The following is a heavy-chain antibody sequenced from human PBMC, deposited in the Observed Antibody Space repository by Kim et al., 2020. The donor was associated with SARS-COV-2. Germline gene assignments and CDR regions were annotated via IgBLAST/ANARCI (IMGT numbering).Heavy chain of an antibody. J-gene: IGHJ4*01. CDR3: ATRAVVRGGSTYFDF. D-gene: IGHD3-10*01. V-gene: IGHV4-39*01. Sequence: SETLSLTCTVSGGSISTTSYSWGWIRQPPGKGLEWIGNIYSSGSTYYSPSRRSRVTLSVDTSKNQFSLRLSSVTAADTALYDCATRAVVRGGSTYFDFWG. CDR2: IYSSGST. CDR1: GGSISTTSYS.